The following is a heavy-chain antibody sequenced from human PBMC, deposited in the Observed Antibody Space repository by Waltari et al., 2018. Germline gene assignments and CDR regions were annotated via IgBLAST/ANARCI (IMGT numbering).Heavy chain of an antibody. Sequence: EVQLVESGGGLIQPGGSLRLSCVGSGFTVNSNYMSWVRQVPGKGLEWVSNIPLGTNANYAESVRGRFTISRENSKDTLYLQMNSLRVEDTAVYFCARHVSGPTRAAFDVWGQGTMVTVSP. CDR3: ARHVSGPTRAAFDV. D-gene: IGHD6-19*01. CDR2: IPLGTNA. CDR1: GFTVNSNY. V-gene: IGHV3-53*01. J-gene: IGHJ3*01.